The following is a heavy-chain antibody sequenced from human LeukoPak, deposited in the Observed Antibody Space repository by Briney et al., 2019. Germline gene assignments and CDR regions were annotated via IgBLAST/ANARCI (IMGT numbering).Heavy chain of an antibody. Sequence: ASVKVSCKASGYTLTSYGISWVRQAPGQGLEWMGWINPNSGGTNYAQKFQGRVTMTRDTSTSTDYMELSSLRSEDTAIYYCARDNSVGDNAWWFDPWGQGTLVTVSS. J-gene: IGHJ5*02. CDR1: GYTLTSYG. CDR3: ARDNSVGDNAWWFDP. D-gene: IGHD3-16*01. V-gene: IGHV1-2*02. CDR2: INPNSGGT.